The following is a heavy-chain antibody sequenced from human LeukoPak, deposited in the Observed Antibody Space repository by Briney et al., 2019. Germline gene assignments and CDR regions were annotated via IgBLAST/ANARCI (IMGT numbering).Heavy chain of an antibody. D-gene: IGHD4-11*01. CDR1: GYTFTSYG. V-gene: IGHV1-18*01. CDR3: ARVGIGSNYVLYFDY. J-gene: IGHJ4*02. CDR2: ISAYNGNT. Sequence: ASVKVSCKASGYTFTSYGISWVRQAPGQGLEWMGWISAYNGNTNYAQKLQGRVTMTTDTSTSTAYMELRSLRSDDTAVYYCARVGIGSNYVLYFDYWGQGTLVTVSS.